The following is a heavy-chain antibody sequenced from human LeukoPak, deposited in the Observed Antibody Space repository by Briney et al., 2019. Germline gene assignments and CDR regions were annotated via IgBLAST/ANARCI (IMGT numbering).Heavy chain of an antibody. D-gene: IGHD2-2*02. Sequence: NPSETLSLTCAVYGGSFSGYYWSWIRQPPGKGLEWIGEINHSGSTNYNPSLKSRVTISVDTSKNQFSLKLSSVTAADTAVYYCARAADCSSTSCYTGGGWNYYYMDVWGKGTRVTVSS. CDR1: GGSFSGYY. CDR3: ARAADCSSTSCYTGGGWNYYYMDV. J-gene: IGHJ6*03. CDR2: INHSGST. V-gene: IGHV4-34*01.